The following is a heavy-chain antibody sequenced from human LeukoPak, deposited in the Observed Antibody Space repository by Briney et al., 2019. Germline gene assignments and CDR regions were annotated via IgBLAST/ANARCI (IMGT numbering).Heavy chain of an antibody. Sequence: ASVKVSCKASGFTFTSSAVQWVRQARGQRLEWIGWIVVGSGNTNYAQKFQERVTITRDMSTSTAYMELSSLRSEDTAVYYCAKPFLHFYYESSGSGDAFHIWGQGTMVTVSS. D-gene: IGHD3-22*01. CDR3: AKPFLHFYYESSGSGDAFHI. V-gene: IGHV1-58*01. CDR2: IVVGSGNT. CDR1: GFTFTSSA. J-gene: IGHJ3*02.